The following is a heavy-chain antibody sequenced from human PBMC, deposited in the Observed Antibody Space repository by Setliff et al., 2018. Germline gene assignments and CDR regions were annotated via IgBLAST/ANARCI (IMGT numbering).Heavy chain of an antibody. Sequence: ASVKVSCKASGYTFTSHDINWVRQATGQGLEWVGWMNPNNGNTGCVQKFQGRLTMTRDTSISTAYMALSSLRSDDTAVYYCARMTGFQYIDVWGKGTTVTVSS. D-gene: IGHD3-3*01. J-gene: IGHJ6*03. CDR1: GYTFTSHD. CDR2: MNPNNGNT. V-gene: IGHV1-8*01. CDR3: ARMTGFQYIDV.